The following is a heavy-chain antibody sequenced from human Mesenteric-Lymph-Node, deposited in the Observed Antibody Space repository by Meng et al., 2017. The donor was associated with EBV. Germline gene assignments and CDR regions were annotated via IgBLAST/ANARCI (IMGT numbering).Heavy chain of an antibody. J-gene: IGHJ5*02. D-gene: IGHD4-11*01. CDR2: MNARTGNP. CDR3: ARQQLGRDWFDP. V-gene: IGHV1-8*01. CDR1: GYSFINND. Sequence: VQLVQSGAEVKKPGAEVKVTCKASGYSFINNDINWVRQATGQGLEWMGWMNARTGNPGYAQKFQGRVTMTRNTSTSTAYLELSSLTSEDTGVYYCARQQLGRDWFDPWGQGTLVTVSS.